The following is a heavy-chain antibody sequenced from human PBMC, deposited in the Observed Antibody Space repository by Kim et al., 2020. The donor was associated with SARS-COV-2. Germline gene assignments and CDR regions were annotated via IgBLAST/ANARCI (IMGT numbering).Heavy chain of an antibody. D-gene: IGHD3-10*01. Sequence: SVKGRFTISGDNSKNTLYLQMTSLRAEDTAVYYCARGVLLWFGETYYFDYWGQGTLVTVSS. CDR3: ARGVLLWFGETYYFDY. J-gene: IGHJ4*02. V-gene: IGHV3-66*01.